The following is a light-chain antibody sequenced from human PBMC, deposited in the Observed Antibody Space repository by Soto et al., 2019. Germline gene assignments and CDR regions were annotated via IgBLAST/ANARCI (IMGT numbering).Light chain of an antibody. V-gene: IGKV3-20*01. CDR2: GAS. CDR3: QHLGT. Sequence: EIVLTQSPGTLSLSPGERATLSCRATQSISSNYLAWYQQKPGQAPRLLIYGASTRATAIPDRFSGSVSGTDLTLTISRLEPEDFAVYYCQHLGTFGQGTKVEGK. J-gene: IGKJ1*01. CDR1: QSISSNY.